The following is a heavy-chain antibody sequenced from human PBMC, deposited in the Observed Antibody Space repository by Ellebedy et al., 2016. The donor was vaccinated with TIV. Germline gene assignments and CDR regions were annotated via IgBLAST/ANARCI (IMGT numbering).Heavy chain of an antibody. CDR1: ESTFRRYG. V-gene: IGHV3-23*01. CDR3: ATQLWNTEF. J-gene: IGHJ4*02. D-gene: IGHD5-24*01. CDR2: ISTTDGT. Sequence: GESLKISCEASESTFRRYGMSWVRQAPGKGLEWVSSISTTDGTHYADSVKGRFTISRDNPKNTLYLQMNSLRVEDTAVYYCATQLWNTEFWGQGTLVIVSS.